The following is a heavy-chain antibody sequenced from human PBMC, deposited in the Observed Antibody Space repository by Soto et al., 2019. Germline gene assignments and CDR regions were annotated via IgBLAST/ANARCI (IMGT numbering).Heavy chain of an antibody. CDR3: AKTGYSSSWYLDP. V-gene: IGHV4-39*07. J-gene: IGHJ5*02. Sequence: PSETLSLTCSVSNGSVSSPLSYWGWIRQPPGKRPEWIGVIYFSGITSYNPSLKSRVTISVDTSKNQFSLKLSSVTAADMAVYYCAKTGYSSSWYLDPWGQGTLVTVSS. CDR1: NGSVSSPLSY. CDR2: IYFSGIT. D-gene: IGHD6-13*01.